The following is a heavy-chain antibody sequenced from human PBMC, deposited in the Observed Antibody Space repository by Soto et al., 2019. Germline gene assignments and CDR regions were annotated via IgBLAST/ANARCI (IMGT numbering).Heavy chain of an antibody. J-gene: IGHJ4*02. CDR2: IYYSGST. CDR1: GGSISSSSYY. Sequence: QLQLQESGPGLVKPSETLSLTCTVSGGSISSSSYYWGWIRQHPGKGMEWIGSIYYSGSTYYNPSLKIRVTISVDTSTGQFPLKLSSVTAADSAVYYCARHTPAISISDHWGQGTPVTVSS. V-gene: IGHV4-39*01. CDR3: ARHTPAISISDH. D-gene: IGHD2-15*01.